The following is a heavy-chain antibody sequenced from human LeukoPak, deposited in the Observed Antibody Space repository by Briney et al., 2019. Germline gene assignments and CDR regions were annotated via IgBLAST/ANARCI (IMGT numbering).Heavy chain of an antibody. V-gene: IGHV3-21*01. CDR3: ARDYADGYNSNFAY. J-gene: IGHJ4*02. CDR1: GFTFSSYS. CDR2: ISSSSSYI. Sequence: GGSLRLSCAASGFTFSSYSMNWVHQAPGKGLEWVSSISSSSSYIYYADSVKGRFTISRDNAKNSLYLQMNSLRAEDTAVYYCARDYADGYNSNFAYWGQGTLVTVSS. D-gene: IGHD5-24*01.